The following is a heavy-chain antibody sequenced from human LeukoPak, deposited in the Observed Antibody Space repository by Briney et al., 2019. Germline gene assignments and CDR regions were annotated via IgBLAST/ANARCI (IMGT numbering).Heavy chain of an antibody. V-gene: IGHV4-59*01. CDR2: IHYSGST. D-gene: IGHD2-2*02. J-gene: IGHJ6*03. CDR3: AGTYTYYYYYYMDV. CDR1: GGSISSYY. Sequence: SETLSLTCTVSGGSISSYYWSWIRQPPGRGLEWIGYIHYSGSTNYNPSLKSRVTISVDTSKNQFSLKLSSVTAADTAVYYCAGTYTYYYYYYMDVWGKGTTVTISS.